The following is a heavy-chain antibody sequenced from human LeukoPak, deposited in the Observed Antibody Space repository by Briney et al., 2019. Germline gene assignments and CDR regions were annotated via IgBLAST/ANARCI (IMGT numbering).Heavy chain of an antibody. D-gene: IGHD3-22*01. V-gene: IGHV1-46*01. J-gene: IGHJ4*02. CDR3: ATLDYYDSGGYYSDY. CDR2: INPSGGST. Sequence: ASVKVSCKASGYTFTSYYMHWVRQAPGQGLEWMGIINPSGGSTSYAQKFQGRVTMTRDMSTSTVYMELSSLRSEDTAVYYCATLDYYDSGGYYSDYWGQGTLVTVSS. CDR1: GYTFTSYY.